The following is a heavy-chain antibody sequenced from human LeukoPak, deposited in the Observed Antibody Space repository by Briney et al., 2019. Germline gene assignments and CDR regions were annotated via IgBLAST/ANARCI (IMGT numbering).Heavy chain of an antibody. V-gene: IGHV4-39*07. J-gene: IGHJ4*02. CDR3: ARVRVKGFDY. Sequence: SVTLSLTCSVSSGSIKNSNYYWGWIRQPPGNGLEWIGSIFYDGSADYHPSLKSRVTISVDTSRNQFSLKLSSVTAADTAVYYCARVRVKGFDYWGQGTLVTVSS. CDR1: SGSIKNSNYY. CDR2: IFYDGSA.